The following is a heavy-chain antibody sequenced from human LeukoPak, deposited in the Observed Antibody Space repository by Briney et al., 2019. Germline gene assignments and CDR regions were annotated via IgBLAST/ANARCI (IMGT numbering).Heavy chain of an antibody. J-gene: IGHJ4*02. CDR3: ARQDFWSGYLGLCYFDY. CDR2: IYYSGST. CDR1: GGSISSYY. D-gene: IGHD3-3*01. Sequence: SETLSLTCTVSGGSISSYYWSWIRQPPGKGLEWIGYIYYSGSTNYNPSLKSRVTISVDTSKSQFSLKLSSVTAADTAVYYCARQDFWSGYLGLCYFDYWGQGTLVTVSS. V-gene: IGHV4-59*08.